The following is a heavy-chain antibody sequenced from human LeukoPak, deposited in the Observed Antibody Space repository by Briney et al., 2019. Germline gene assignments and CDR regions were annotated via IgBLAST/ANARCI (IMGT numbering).Heavy chain of an antibody. CDR3: AKDIAVAGEYDY. CDR1: GFTFSSYR. V-gene: IGHV3-74*01. D-gene: IGHD6-19*01. CDR2: INSDGSSR. J-gene: IGHJ4*02. Sequence: RPGGSLRLSCAASGFTFSSYRMYWVRQAPGKGLVWVSRINSDGSSRNYADSVKGRFTISRDNAKNTLYLQMNSLRVEDTAVYYCAKDIAVAGEYDYWGQGTLVTVSS.